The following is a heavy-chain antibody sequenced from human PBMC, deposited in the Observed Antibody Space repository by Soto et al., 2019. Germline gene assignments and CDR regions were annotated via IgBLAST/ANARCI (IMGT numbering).Heavy chain of an antibody. CDR3: AGYYDDSGYYPFDQ. CDR1: GGSINSYY. V-gene: IGHV4-59*01. Sequence: SETLSLTCSVSGGSINSYYWSWVRQPPGKGLEWIGYIYYGGSTDYNPSLRGRVTISLDTSKNQLSLKLTSVTAADTAMYYCAGYYDDSGYYPFDQRGQGTLVTVST. J-gene: IGHJ4*02. CDR2: IYYGGST. D-gene: IGHD3-22*01.